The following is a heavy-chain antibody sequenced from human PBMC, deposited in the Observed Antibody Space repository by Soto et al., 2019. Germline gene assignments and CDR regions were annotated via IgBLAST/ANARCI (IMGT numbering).Heavy chain of an antibody. CDR3: ARSKWLLGPLGDIVFQGFDP. V-gene: IGHV6-1*01. Sequence: QIQLQQSGPGLVKPSQTLSLTCAISGDSVSSNSAAWNWLRQSPSRGLEWLGRTYYRSKWYSGYEASVTSRIAIDPATSKTRFSLQLHSGTPEDTAVYYCARSKWLLGPLGDIVFQGFDPWGQGTLVTVSS. J-gene: IGHJ5*02. CDR1: GDSVSSNSAA. D-gene: IGHD2-15*01. CDR2: TYYRSKWYS.